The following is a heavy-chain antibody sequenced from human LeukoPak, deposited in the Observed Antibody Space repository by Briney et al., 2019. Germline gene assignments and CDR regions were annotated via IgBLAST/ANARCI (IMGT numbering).Heavy chain of an antibody. CDR2: IIPIFGTA. CDR1: VGTFSSYA. Sequence: SVKVSCKASVGTFSSYAISWVRQAPGQGLEWMGWIIPIFGTANYAQKFQGRVTITADESTSTAYVELSSLRSEDTAAYYCARGLVRDYDILTGQLDYWGQGTLVTVSS. CDR3: ARGLVRDYDILTGQLDY. D-gene: IGHD3-9*01. V-gene: IGHV1-69*13. J-gene: IGHJ4*02.